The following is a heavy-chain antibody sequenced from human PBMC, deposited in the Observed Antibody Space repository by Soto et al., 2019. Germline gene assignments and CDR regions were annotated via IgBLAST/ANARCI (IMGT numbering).Heavy chain of an antibody. Sequence: SETLSLTCTVSGDSIISSYYYWAWIRQSPGKGLEWIGNMYYSGSTYYNLSLKSRVTMSVDTSKNQFSLKISSVTAGDMSVYYCAGIVVIPAAPDYYNQYGVDVWGQGTTVTVSS. CDR2: MYYSGST. CDR1: GDSIISSYYY. V-gene: IGHV4-39*01. J-gene: IGHJ6*02. CDR3: AGIVVIPAAPDYYNQYGVDV. D-gene: IGHD2-2*01.